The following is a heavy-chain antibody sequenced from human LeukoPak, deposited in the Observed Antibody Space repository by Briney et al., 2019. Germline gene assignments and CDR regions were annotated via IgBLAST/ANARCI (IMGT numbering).Heavy chain of an antibody. V-gene: IGHV3-30-3*01. Sequence: GGSLRLSCAASGFTFSSSAMHWVRQAPGKGLEWVAVISYDGSNKYYADSVKGRFTISRDNSKNTLYLQMNSLRDEDTAVYYCASSGSYRFDYWGQGTLVTVSS. CDR3: ASSGSYRFDY. CDR1: GFTFSSSA. J-gene: IGHJ4*02. D-gene: IGHD1-26*01. CDR2: ISYDGSNK.